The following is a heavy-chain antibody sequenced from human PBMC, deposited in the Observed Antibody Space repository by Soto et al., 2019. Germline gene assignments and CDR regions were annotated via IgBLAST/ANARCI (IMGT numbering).Heavy chain of an antibody. V-gene: IGHV4-59*01. CDR3: ARRYYGDPGYYYYYYMDV. D-gene: IGHD4-17*01. CDR2: IYYSGST. J-gene: IGHJ6*03. CDR1: GGSISSYY. Sequence: SETLSLTCTVAGGSISSYYWSWIRQPPGKGLEWIGYIYYSGSTNYNPSLKSRVTISVDTSKNQFSLKLSSVTAADTAVYYCARRYYGDPGYYYYYYMDVWGKGTTVTVS.